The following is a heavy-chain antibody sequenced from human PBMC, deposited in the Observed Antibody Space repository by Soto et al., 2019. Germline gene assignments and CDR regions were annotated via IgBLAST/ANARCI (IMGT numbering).Heavy chain of an antibody. CDR1: GGSISSGDYY. V-gene: IGHV4-30-4*01. Sequence: PSETLSLICAVSGGSISSGDYYWSWIRQPPGKGLEWIGYIYYSGSTYYNPSLKSRVTISVDTSKNQFSLKLSSVTAADTAVYYCARVVTMVRGVIINPWFDPWGQGTLVTVSS. J-gene: IGHJ5*02. CDR2: IYYSGST. CDR3: ARVVTMVRGVIINPWFDP. D-gene: IGHD3-10*01.